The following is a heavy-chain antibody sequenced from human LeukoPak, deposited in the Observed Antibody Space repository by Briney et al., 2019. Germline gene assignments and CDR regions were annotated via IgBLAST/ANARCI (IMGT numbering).Heavy chain of an antibody. CDR2: ISYDGSNK. D-gene: IGHD3-22*01. J-gene: IGHJ3*02. CDR3: AKSELDSSGMDGALDI. V-gene: IGHV3-30*18. CDR1: GFTFSSYG. Sequence: GGSLRLSCAASGFTFSSYGMHWVRQAPGKGLEWVAVISYDGSNKYYADSVKGRFTISRDNSKNTLYLQMNSLRAEDTAVYYCAKSELDSSGMDGALDIWGQGTMVTVSS.